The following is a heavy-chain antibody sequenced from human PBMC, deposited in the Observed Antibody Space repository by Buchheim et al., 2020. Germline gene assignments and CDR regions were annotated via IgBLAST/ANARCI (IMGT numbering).Heavy chain of an antibody. Sequence: QVQLQESGPGLVKPSQTLSLTCTVSGGSIRSGGYYWSWIRQPPGKGLEWIGYIYYSGSTYYHPSLKSRVTISVDTSKNQFSLKLSSVTAADTAVYYCARDPLGDNIFDPWGQGTL. CDR2: IYYSGST. CDR3: ARDPLGDNIFDP. CDR1: GGSIRSGGYY. V-gene: IGHV4-31*03. D-gene: IGHD3-16*01. J-gene: IGHJ5*02.